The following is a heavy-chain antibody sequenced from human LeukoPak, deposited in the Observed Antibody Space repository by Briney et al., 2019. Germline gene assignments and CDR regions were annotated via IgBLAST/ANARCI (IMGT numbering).Heavy chain of an antibody. Sequence: GESLKTSRRGSGYSFTSYWIGWVRQMPGKGVEWMGIIYPGDSDTRYRTFFQGQVHISADKSISTASLQWSSLKAPDTAMYYCWRLTPKRGYDYWVQGALVAVCS. D-gene: IGHD3-3*01. CDR3: WRLTPKRGYDY. J-gene: IGHJ4*02. CDR2: IYPGDSDT. CDR1: GYSFTSYW. V-gene: IGHV5-51*01.